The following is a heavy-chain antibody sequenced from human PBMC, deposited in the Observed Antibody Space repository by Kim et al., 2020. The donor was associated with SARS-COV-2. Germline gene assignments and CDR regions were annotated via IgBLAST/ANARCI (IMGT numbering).Heavy chain of an antibody. Sequence: GGSLRLSCAASGFTFSNYEMNWVRQAPGKGLEWVSYISSGGSTLYYADSVKGRFTISRDNAKKSLYLQMNSLRAEDTAVYYCARDGLERYFMGLDVWGQGTPVTVSS. V-gene: IGHV3-48*03. D-gene: IGHD3-9*01. CDR3: ARDGLERYFMGLDV. CDR1: GFTFSNYE. CDR2: ISSGGSTL. J-gene: IGHJ6*02.